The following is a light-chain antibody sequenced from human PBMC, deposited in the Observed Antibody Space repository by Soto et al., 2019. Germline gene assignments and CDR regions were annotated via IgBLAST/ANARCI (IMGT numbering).Light chain of an antibody. V-gene: IGKV3-20*01. CDR3: QQYKNWPPTWA. Sequence: EIVLTQSPGTLSLSPGERATLSCRASQSVSSSYLAWYQQKPGQAPRLLIYGASSRATGIPDRFSGSGSGTDFTLTISRLEPEDFAVYYCQQYKNWPPTWAFGQGTKVEIK. CDR2: GAS. J-gene: IGKJ1*01. CDR1: QSVSSSY.